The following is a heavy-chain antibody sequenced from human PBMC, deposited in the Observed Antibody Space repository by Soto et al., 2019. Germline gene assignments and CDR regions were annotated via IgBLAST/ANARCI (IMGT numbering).Heavy chain of an antibody. J-gene: IGHJ4*02. D-gene: IGHD3-9*01. CDR2: INYSGST. CDR3: ARSPTGYYNPFDY. V-gene: IGHV4-34*01. CDR1: GGSFSGYY. Sequence: SETLSLTCAVYGGSFSGYYWSWIRQPPGKGLEWIGEINYSGSTNYNPSLKSRVTISVDTSKNQFSLKLSSVTAADTAVYYCARSPTGYYNPFDYWGQGTLVTVSS.